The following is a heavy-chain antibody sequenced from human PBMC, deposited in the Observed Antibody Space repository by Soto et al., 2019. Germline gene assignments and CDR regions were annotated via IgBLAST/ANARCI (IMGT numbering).Heavy chain of an antibody. CDR3: VCFFSGGYSYGFYSYGMDV. V-gene: IGHV4-39*01. Sequence: PSETLSLTCTVSGGSISSSSYYWGWIRQPPGKGLEWIGSIFYSGSTYYNPSLKSRVTISVDTSKNQFSLKLSSVTAADKAVYFCVCFFSGGYSYGFYSYGMDVWGQGTTVTFSS. D-gene: IGHD5-18*01. CDR2: IFYSGST. CDR1: GGSISSSSYY. J-gene: IGHJ6*02.